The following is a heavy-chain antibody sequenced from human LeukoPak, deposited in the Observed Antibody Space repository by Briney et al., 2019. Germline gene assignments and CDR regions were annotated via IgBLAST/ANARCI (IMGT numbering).Heavy chain of an antibody. Sequence: GGSLRLSCAASGFTFSSYAMSWVREAPARGLEWVSSLRGNGDTFYADSVKGRFTLSRDDSRNTVYLQLNNLRVEDTAVYYCAKASWFSNADAVLWGQGTVVTVSS. J-gene: IGHJ4*02. D-gene: IGHD1-1*01. CDR1: GFTFSSYA. CDR2: LRGNGDT. CDR3: AKASWFSNADAVL. V-gene: IGHV3-23*01.